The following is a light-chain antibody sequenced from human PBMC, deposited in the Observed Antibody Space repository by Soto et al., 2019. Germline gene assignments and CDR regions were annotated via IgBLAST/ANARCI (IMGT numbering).Light chain of an antibody. CDR2: DAS. CDR1: QSLSNNY. CDR3: HQYDNSPQT. J-gene: IGKJ1*01. V-gene: IGKV3-20*01. Sequence: EFVLTQSPGTLSLSPGERATLSCRASQSLSNNYLAWYQQKPGQAPRLLIYDASSRATGIPDRFSGAGSGTDFTLSISRLKPEDFAVYYCHQYDNSPQTFGQGTKVDIK.